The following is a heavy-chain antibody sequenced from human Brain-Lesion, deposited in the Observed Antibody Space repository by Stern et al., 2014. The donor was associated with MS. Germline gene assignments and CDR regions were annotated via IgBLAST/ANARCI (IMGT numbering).Heavy chain of an antibody. J-gene: IGHJ4*02. D-gene: IGHD3-3*01. CDR1: GGSVSSGRRY. Sequence: QVQLQESGPGLVKPSQTLSLTCTVSGGSVSSGRRYWSWIRQHPGKGLEWIGYISYSGNTYYSPSLQSRLTISMDTSKNQFSLKLRSVTAADTAIYYCARVTEFLRFFYPDYWGQGTLVTVSS. CDR2: ISYSGNT. V-gene: IGHV4-31*03. CDR3: ARVTEFLRFFYPDY.